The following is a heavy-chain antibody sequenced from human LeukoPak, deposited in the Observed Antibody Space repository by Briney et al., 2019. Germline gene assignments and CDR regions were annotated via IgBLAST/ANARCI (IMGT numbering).Heavy chain of an antibody. CDR3: ARACGGSREWGFDL. CDR2: IYASGST. V-gene: IGHV4-4*07. Sequence: SETLSLTCTVSGGSISSFYWSWIRQPAGKGLEWIGHIYASGSTNYNPSLKSRVTMSADTSKNQFSLKLSSVTAADTAVYYCARACGGSREWGFDLWGRGTLVTVSS. J-gene: IGHJ2*01. D-gene: IGHD6-25*01. CDR1: GGSISSFY.